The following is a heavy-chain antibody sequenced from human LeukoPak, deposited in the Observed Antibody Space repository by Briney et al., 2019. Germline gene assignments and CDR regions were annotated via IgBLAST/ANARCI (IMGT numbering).Heavy chain of an antibody. V-gene: IGHV3-30*02. J-gene: IGHJ4*02. D-gene: IGHD6-19*01. Sequence: GGSLRLSCAASGFTFSSYGMHWVRQAPGKGLEWVAFIRYDGSNKYYADSVKGRFTTSRDNSKNTLYLQMNSLRAEDTAVYYCAKDVGSGWLYYFDYWGQGTLVTVSS. CDR3: AKDVGSGWLYYFDY. CDR1: GFTFSSYG. CDR2: IRYDGSNK.